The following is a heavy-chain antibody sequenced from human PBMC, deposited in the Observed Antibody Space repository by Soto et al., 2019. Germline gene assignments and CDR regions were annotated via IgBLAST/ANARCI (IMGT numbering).Heavy chain of an antibody. Sequence: QVQLVQSGAEVKKPGSSVKVSCKASGYTFSNYAISWVRQAPGQGLECMGGIIPIFDTVSYAQKFQGRVTITADESTNTAYMELSSLRSEDTSVYYCASGYCTNGVCYTIDGGDVWCQGTTVTVAS. CDR2: IIPIFDTV. CDR1: GYTFSNYA. V-gene: IGHV1-69*01. CDR3: ASGYCTNGVCYTIDGGDV. J-gene: IGHJ6*02. D-gene: IGHD2-8*01.